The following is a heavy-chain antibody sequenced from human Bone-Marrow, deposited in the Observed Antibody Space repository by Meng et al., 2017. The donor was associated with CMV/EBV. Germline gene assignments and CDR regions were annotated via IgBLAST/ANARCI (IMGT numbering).Heavy chain of an antibody. CDR3: AKAGGGYKFDP. CDR1: GFTFSSYV. J-gene: IGHJ5*02. Sequence: GESLKISCAASGFTFSSYVMTWVRQAPGKGLEWVSGIGASGGSTYYADSVKGRFTISRDNSKNTLYLQMNSLRAEDTAVYYCAKAGGGYKFDPWGQGTLVTVS. D-gene: IGHD3-22*01. V-gene: IGHV3-23*01. CDR2: IGASGGST.